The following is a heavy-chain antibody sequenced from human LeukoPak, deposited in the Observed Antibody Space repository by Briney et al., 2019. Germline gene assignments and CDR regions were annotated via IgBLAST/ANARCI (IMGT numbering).Heavy chain of an antibody. CDR3: ARLAMVRGATI. CDR2: IYYSGST. V-gene: IGHV4-61*05. J-gene: IGHJ3*02. D-gene: IGHD3-10*01. CDR1: GGSISSSSYY. Sequence: SETLSLTCTVSGGSISSSSYYWSWIRQPPGKGLEWIGYIYYSGSTNYNPSLKSRVTISVDTSKNQFSLKLSSVTAADTAVYYCARLAMVRGATIWGQGTMVTVSS.